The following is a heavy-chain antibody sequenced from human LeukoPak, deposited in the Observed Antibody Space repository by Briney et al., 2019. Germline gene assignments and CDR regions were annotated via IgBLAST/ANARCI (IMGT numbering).Heavy chain of an antibody. CDR3: ARADYDSSGTFDY. Sequence: PGGSLRLSCAASGFTFSSYSMNWVRQAPGKGLEWVSSISSSSIYIYYADSVQGRFTISRDNAKNSLYLQMNSLRADDTAVYYCARADYDSSGTFDYWGQGTLVTVSS. J-gene: IGHJ4*02. CDR1: GFTFSSYS. V-gene: IGHV3-21*01. D-gene: IGHD3-22*01. CDR2: ISSSSIYI.